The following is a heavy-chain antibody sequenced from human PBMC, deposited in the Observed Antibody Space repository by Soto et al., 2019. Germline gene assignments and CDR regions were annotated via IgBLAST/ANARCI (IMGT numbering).Heavy chain of an antibody. CDR1: GGSFNTYA. D-gene: IGHD3-16*01. J-gene: IGHJ6*02. CDR3: ARGPGGMMLDYGMDV. V-gene: IGHV1-69*12. CDR2: IIPFFGKP. Sequence: QVQLVQSGAEVKKPGSSVKVSCKASGGSFNTYAISWVRQAPGQGLEWMGGIIPFFGKPNYAQRLEDRVTSTAAETRSAAHREVSSLRPDDTAGDYWARGPGGMMLDYGMDVWGQGTTVTVSS.